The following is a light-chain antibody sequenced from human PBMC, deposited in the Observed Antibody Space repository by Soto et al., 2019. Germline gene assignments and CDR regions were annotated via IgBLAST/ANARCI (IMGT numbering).Light chain of an antibody. V-gene: IGLV2-14*03. Sequence: SVLTQPASVSGSPGQSINISCTGTSSDVGGYNYVSWYQHHPGKAPKLIIYDVSNRPSGVSNPFSGSKSGNTASLTIPGLQPEDEADYYCSSYTTSNTRQIVFGTGTKVTVL. CDR3: SSYTTSNTRQIV. CDR1: SSDVGGYNY. J-gene: IGLJ1*01. CDR2: DVS.